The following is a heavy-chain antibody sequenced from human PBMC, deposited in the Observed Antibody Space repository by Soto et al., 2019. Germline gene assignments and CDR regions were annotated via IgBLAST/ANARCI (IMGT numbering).Heavy chain of an antibody. D-gene: IGHD2-2*01. J-gene: IGHJ1*01. CDR2: ISAYNGNT. V-gene: IGHV1-18*01. Sequence: GSSVKVSCKASGYTFTSYCISWVRQAPGQGLEWMGWISAYNGNTNYAQKLQGRVTMTTDTSTSTAYMELRSLRSDDTAVYYCAISSCSSTSCYALYFQHWGQGTLVTVSS. CDR3: AISSCSSTSCYALYFQH. CDR1: GYTFTSYC.